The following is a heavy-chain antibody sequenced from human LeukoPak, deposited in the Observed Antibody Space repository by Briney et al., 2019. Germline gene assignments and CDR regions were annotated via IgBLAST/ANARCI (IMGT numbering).Heavy chain of an antibody. Sequence: GGSLRLSCAGYGVTFSIFWMTWVRQAPGQGLEWVANIKQDGSEQYHVDSVKGRFIVSRDNAKNSLFLQMNSLRADDTAVYYCATGRGLSNWGQGTLVTVSS. CDR3: ATGRGLSN. CDR1: GVTFSIFW. CDR2: IKQDGSEQ. D-gene: IGHD3-10*01. J-gene: IGHJ4*02. V-gene: IGHV3-7*01.